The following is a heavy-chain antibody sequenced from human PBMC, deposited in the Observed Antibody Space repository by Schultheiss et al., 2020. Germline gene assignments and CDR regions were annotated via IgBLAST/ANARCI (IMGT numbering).Heavy chain of an antibody. CDR3: ARGGSYEYFQH. CDR2: ISGHDLNT. Sequence: ASVKVSCKASGYSFTSYGINWVRQAPGQGLEWMGWISGHDLNTNYAQKLQGRVTMTTDTSTSTAYMELRSLRSDDTAVYYCARGGSYEYFQHWGQGTLVTVSS. CDR1: GYSFTSYG. V-gene: IGHV1-18*04. J-gene: IGHJ1*01. D-gene: IGHD1-26*01.